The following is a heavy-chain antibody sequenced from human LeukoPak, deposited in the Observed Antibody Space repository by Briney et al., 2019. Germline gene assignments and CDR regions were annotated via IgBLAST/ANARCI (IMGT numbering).Heavy chain of an antibody. D-gene: IGHD3-16*01. V-gene: IGHV5-51*01. CDR1: GYSFTSYW. J-gene: IGHJ4*02. CDR3: ASNYDYVWGSYSGDY. Sequence: GESLKISCKGSGYSFTSYWIGWVRQMPGKGLEWMGIIYPGDSDTRYSPSFQGQVTISADKSISTAYLQWSSLKASDTAMYYCASNYDYVWGSYSGDYWGQGTLVTVSS. CDR2: IYPGDSDT.